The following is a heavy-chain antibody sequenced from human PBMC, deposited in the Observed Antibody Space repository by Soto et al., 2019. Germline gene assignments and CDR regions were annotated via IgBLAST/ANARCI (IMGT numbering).Heavy chain of an antibody. V-gene: IGHV4-31*03. D-gene: IGHD4-17*01. CDR3: ARGGASFTVPAGY. Sequence: QVQLQESGPGLVKPSQTLSLTCTVSGGSITSGGYYWHWIRQHPVQGLEWIGYIFHSGSTHYNPSLKSRLTMSADTSKNQLSLRLTSVTAADTAVYYCARGGASFTVPAGYWGQGTLVTVSS. CDR1: GGSITSGGYY. J-gene: IGHJ4*02. CDR2: IFHSGST.